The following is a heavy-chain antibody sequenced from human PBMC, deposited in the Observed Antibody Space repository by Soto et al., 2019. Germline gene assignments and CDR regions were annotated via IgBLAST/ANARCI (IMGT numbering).Heavy chain of an antibody. V-gene: IGHV3-15*07. D-gene: IGHD5-18*01. CDR2: IKSKTDGGTT. CDR3: TVLVDTAMVPIDY. CDR1: GFTFSNAW. Sequence: EVQLVESGGGLVKPGGSLRLSCAASGFTFSNAWMNWVRQAPGKGLEWVGRIKSKTDGGTTDYAAPVKGRFTISRDDSKNTLYLQMNSLKTEDTAVYYCTVLVDTAMVPIDYWGQGTLVTVSS. J-gene: IGHJ4*02.